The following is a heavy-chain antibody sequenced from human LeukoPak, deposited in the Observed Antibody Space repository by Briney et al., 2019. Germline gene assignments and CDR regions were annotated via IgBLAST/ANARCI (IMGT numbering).Heavy chain of an antibody. D-gene: IGHD7-27*01. J-gene: IGHJ4*02. Sequence: ASVRVSCKASGYTFTSYGFSWVRQAPGQGLEWMGWISSYNGDTNYAQRVQDRVTMTTDTATSTAYMELRSLRSDDTAVYYCASRKLGNDYWGQGTLVTVSS. CDR2: ISSYNGDT. V-gene: IGHV1-18*01. CDR3: ASRKLGNDY. CDR1: GYTFTSYG.